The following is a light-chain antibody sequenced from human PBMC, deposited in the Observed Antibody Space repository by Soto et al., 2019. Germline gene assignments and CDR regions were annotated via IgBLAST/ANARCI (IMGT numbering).Light chain of an antibody. CDR3: QQYYTYPQT. CDR1: QGISSY. CDR2: AAS. V-gene: IGKV1-8*01. Sequence: AIRMTQSPSSFSASTGDRVTITCRASQGISSYLAWYQQKPGKAPKLLVYAASTLQYGVPSRFSGSGSGTDFTLTISYLQSEDFATYFCQQYYTYPQTFGQGTKLEIK. J-gene: IGKJ2*01.